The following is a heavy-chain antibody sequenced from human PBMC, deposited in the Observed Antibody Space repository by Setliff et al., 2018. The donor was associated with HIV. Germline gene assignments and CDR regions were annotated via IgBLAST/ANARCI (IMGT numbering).Heavy chain of an antibody. CDR2: IRSKAYGGTT. V-gene: IGHV3-49*04. J-gene: IGHJ4*02. CDR1: GFTFGDYA. CDR3: TRDRLGIFRFLDS. Sequence: PGGSLRLSCTASGFTFGDYAMSWVRQAPGKGLDWVGFIRSKAYGGTTEYAASVKVRFTISRDDSKSIAYLQMNSLKTEDTAVYYCTRDRLGIFRFLDSWGQGTLVTVSS. D-gene: IGHD7-27*01.